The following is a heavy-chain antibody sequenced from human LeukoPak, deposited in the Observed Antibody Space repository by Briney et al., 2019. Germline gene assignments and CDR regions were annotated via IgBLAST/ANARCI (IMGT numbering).Heavy chain of an antibody. Sequence: SETLSLTCSVSGDSISSSSYNWGWIRQPPGKGLEWIGSISYSGSTKYNPSLKSRITISVDTSKNQFSLKLSSLTAADTAVYYRARREDAYYYDSSGYFRGAFDIWGQGTMVTVSS. CDR2: ISYSGST. D-gene: IGHD3-22*01. CDR1: GDSISSSSYN. J-gene: IGHJ3*02. V-gene: IGHV4-39*07. CDR3: ARREDAYYYDSSGYFRGAFDI.